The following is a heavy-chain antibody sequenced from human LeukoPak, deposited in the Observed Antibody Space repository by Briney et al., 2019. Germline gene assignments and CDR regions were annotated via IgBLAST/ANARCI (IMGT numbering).Heavy chain of an antibody. CDR2: IFYSGTT. CDR1: GGSISSCY. Sequence: SETLSLTCTVSGGSISSCYWTWIRQSPGKGLHWIGNIFYSGTTNYNPSLKSRVTISTDTSKNQFPLKLTSVTAADTAVYYCARGSGSYRNRFDPWGQGTLVTVSS. D-gene: IGHD1-26*01. J-gene: IGHJ5*02. V-gene: IGHV4-59*01. CDR3: ARGSGSYRNRFDP.